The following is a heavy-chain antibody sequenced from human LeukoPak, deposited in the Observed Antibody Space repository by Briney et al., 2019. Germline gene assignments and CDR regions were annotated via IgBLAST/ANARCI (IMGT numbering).Heavy chain of an antibody. D-gene: IGHD3-16*01. CDR2: IYYSGST. CDR3: ARELEYYDYIWGINWFDP. Sequence: TSQTLSLTCTVSGGSISSGGYYWSWIRQHPGKGLEWIGYIYYSGSTYSNPSLKSRVTISVDTPKNQFSLKLSSVTAADTAVYYCARELEYYDYIWGINWFDPWGQGTLVTVSS. CDR1: GGSISSGGYY. J-gene: IGHJ5*02. V-gene: IGHV4-31*03.